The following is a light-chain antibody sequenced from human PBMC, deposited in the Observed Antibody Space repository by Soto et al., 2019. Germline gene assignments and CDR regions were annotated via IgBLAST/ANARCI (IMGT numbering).Light chain of an antibody. CDR2: AAS. J-gene: IGKJ5*01. CDR3: QQSYSTAIT. V-gene: IGKV1-39*01. Sequence: DIQMTQSPSSLSASVGDRVTITCRASKSISSYLNWYKQKPGKAPKLLIYAASSLQSGVPSRFSGSGSGTDFTLTISSLQPEDFATYYCQQSYSTAITFGQGTRLEIK. CDR1: KSISSY.